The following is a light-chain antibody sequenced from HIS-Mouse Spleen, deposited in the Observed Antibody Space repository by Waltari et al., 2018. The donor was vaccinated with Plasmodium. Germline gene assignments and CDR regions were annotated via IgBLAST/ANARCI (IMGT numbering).Light chain of an antibody. CDR3: QQYNSWSFT. CDR2: GAS. V-gene: IGKV3-15*01. CDR1: QGVSSN. J-gene: IGKJ3*01. Sequence: EIVMTQSPATLSVSPGARATLSCRASQGVSSNLAWYQQKPGQAPRLLIYGASTRATGIPARFSGSGSGTEFTLTISSLQSEDFAVYYCQQYNSWSFTFGPGTKVDIK.